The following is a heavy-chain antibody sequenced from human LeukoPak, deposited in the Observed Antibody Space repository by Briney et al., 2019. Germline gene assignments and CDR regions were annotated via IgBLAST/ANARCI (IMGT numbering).Heavy chain of an antibody. CDR3: AGVRRDIVATIPPYFDY. J-gene: IGHJ4*02. D-gene: IGHD5-12*01. CDR2: IYHSGST. V-gene: IGHV4-38-2*02. CDR1: GYSFSSGYY. Sequence: SETLSLTCTVSGYSFSSGYYWGWIRHPPGKGLEWIGSIYHSGSTYYNPPLKSRVTISVDTYKNPFSPKLSPVTATDTAMYYCAGVRRDIVATIPPYFDYWGQGTLVTVSS.